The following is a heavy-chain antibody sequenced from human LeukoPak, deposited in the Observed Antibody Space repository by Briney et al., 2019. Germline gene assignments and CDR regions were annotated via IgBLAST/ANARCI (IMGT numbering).Heavy chain of an antibody. J-gene: IGHJ6*02. CDR3: AKDSIAAADPGYYYGMDV. CDR2: ISGSGGST. V-gene: IGHV3-23*01. D-gene: IGHD6-13*01. CDR1: GFTFSSYA. Sequence: PGGSLRLSCAASGFTFSSYAMSWVRQAPGKGLEWVSAISGSGGSTYYADSVKGRFTISRDNSKNTLYLQMNSLRAEDTAVYYCAKDSIAAADPGYYYGMDVWGQGTTVTVSS.